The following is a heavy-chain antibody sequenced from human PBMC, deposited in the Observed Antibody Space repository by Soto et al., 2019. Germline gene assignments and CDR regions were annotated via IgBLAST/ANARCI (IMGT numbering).Heavy chain of an antibody. J-gene: IGHJ4*02. CDR2: ITPFNGNT. V-gene: IGHV1-45*02. CDR1: GYTFTYRY. D-gene: IGHD1-1*01. CDR3: TIPPGTYYFAY. Sequence: ASVNVSCKASGYTFTYRYLHWVRQAPGQALEWMGWITPFNGNTNYAQKFQDRVTITRDRSMSTAYMELSSLRSEDTAMYYCTIPPGTYYFAYWGQEPLVTVSS.